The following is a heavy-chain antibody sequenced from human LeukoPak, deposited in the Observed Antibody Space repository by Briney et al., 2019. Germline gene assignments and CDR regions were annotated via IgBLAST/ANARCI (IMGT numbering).Heavy chain of an antibody. J-gene: IGHJ4*02. CDR1: GFTVTRYG. CDR2: ISGSTSAV. D-gene: IGHD4/OR15-4a*01. CDR3: ARRERQSANYYYFDY. V-gene: IGHV3-48*02. Sequence: GTSLRLSCAASGFTVTRYGMVWVRQAPGKGLEWVSYISGSTSAVYYADSVRGRFTISRDNAKNSLYLQMNSLRDDDTAVYYCARRERQSANYYYFDYWGQGTLVTVSS.